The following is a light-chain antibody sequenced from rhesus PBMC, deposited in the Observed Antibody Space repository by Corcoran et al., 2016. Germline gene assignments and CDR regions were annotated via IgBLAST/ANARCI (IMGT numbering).Light chain of an antibody. CDR1: QSISSW. V-gene: IGKV1-22*01. J-gene: IGKJ4*01. Sequence: DIQMTQSPSSLSASVGDTVTITCRASQSISSWLDWYQQKPGKAPKILIYKASSLQSGVPSRFSGSGSGTDFTLTISSLQPEDFATYYCLQYSSSPLTVGGGTKVELK. CDR3: LQYSSSPLT. CDR2: KAS.